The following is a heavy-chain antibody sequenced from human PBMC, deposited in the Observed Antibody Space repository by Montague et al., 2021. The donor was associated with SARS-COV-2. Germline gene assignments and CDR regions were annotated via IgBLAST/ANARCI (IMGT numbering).Heavy chain of an antibody. J-gene: IGHJ4*02. CDR1: GFTFSRYA. CDR2: LYSGGSSP. CDR3: AKSRGIRYDSSGYYYPLDY. V-gene: IGHV3-23*03. Sequence: SLRLSGAASGFTFSRYAMSWVRQAPGKGLEWVSVLYSGGSSPYYSDSFXGLFTISRDNSKNTLYLQLNSLRAEDTAVYYCAKSRGIRYDSSGYYYPLDYWGQGTLVTVSS. D-gene: IGHD3-22*01.